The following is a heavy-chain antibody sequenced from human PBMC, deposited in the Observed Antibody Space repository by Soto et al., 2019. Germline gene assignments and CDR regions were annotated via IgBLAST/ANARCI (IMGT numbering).Heavy chain of an antibody. Sequence: GASVKVSCKASGYTFTSYYMHWVRQAPGQGLEWMGIINPSGGSTSYAQKFQGRVTMTRDTSTSTVYMELSSLRSEDTAVYYCVRSLMKLRFLEWFSIDVWGKGTTVTVSS. CDR2: INPSGGST. V-gene: IGHV1-46*01. CDR3: VRSLMKLRFLEWFSIDV. J-gene: IGHJ6*04. CDR1: GYTFTSYY. D-gene: IGHD3-3*01.